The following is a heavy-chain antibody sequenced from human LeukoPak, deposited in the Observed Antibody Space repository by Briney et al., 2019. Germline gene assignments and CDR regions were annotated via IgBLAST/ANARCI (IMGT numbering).Heavy chain of an antibody. Sequence: GGSLRLSCTASGFTIGDYAMSWVRQAPGKGLEWVGFIRSKAYGGTTEYAASVKGRFTISRDDSKSIAYLQMNSLKTEDTAVYYCTRFEQLSDRDYWGQGTLVTVSS. D-gene: IGHD6-6*01. CDR3: TRFEQLSDRDY. CDR2: IRSKAYGGTT. V-gene: IGHV3-49*04. J-gene: IGHJ4*02. CDR1: GFTIGDYA.